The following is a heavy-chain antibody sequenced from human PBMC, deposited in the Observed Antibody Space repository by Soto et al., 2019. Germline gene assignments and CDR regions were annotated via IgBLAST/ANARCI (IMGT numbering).Heavy chain of an antibody. D-gene: IGHD2-15*01. J-gene: IGHJ6*04. V-gene: IGHV3-15*01. CDR1: GFTFANAW. CDR3: NTCSRGNCYGPVDA. Sequence: EVQLVESGGGLVKPGGSLRLSCAASGFTFANAWMSWVRQAPGKGLEWVGRVKSNSDGGTTDYAAPVKGRVNISRDDSKNTLYLQMNSLEIEHTAIYYCNTCSRGNCYGPVDAWGKGAAVTVSS. CDR2: VKSNSDGGTT.